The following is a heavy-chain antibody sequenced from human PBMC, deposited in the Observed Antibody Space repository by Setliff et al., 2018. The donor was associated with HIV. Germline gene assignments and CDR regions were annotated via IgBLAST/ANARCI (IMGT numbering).Heavy chain of an antibody. V-gene: IGHV4-61*09. Sequence: SETLSLTCSVSGGSISSRSYYWSWIRQPAGKGLEWIGHIHTSGDTDYSPSLNSRVTISIDTSKKQFSLKLSSVTAADTAMYYCARRESYYDVLTGPAFDAFDIWGQGTMVTVSS. CDR3: ARRESYYDVLTGPAFDAFDI. CDR1: GGSISSRSYY. D-gene: IGHD3-9*01. CDR2: IHTSGDT. J-gene: IGHJ3*02.